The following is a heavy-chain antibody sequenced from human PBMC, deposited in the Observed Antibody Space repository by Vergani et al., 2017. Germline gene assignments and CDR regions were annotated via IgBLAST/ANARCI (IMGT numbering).Heavy chain of an antibody. CDR1: GFTFDDYA. CDR3: AKDDYDYYYYGMDV. D-gene: IGHD4-17*01. Sequence: EVQLVESGGGVVQPGGSLRLSCAASGFTFDDYAMHWVRQAPGKGLEWVSLISGDGGSTYYADSVKGRFTISRDNSKNSLYLQMNSLRTEDTALYYCAKDDYDYYYYGMDVWGQGTTVTVSS. V-gene: IGHV3-43*02. CDR2: ISGDGGST. J-gene: IGHJ6*02.